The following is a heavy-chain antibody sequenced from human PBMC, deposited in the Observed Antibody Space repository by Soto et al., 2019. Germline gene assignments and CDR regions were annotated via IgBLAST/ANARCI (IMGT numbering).Heavy chain of an antibody. Sequence: SETLSLTCTVSGGSISSGGYYWSWIRQHPGKGLEWIGYIYHSRSTYYNPSLKSRVTISVDRSKNQFSLKLSSVTAADTAVYYCARHSWLQLLPQHWGQGTLVTVSS. CDR1: GGSISSGGYY. CDR3: ARHSWLQLLPQH. CDR2: IYHSRST. J-gene: IGHJ1*01. V-gene: IGHV4-31*03. D-gene: IGHD5-12*01.